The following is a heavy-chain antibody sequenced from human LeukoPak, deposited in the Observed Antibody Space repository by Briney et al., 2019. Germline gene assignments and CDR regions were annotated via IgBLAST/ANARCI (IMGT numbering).Heavy chain of an antibody. V-gene: IGHV1-2*02. CDR1: GYTFTGYY. CDR2: INPNSGGT. D-gene: IGHD3-22*01. Sequence: ASVKVSRKASGYTFTGYYMHWVRQAPGQGLEWMGWINPNSGGTNYAQKFQGRVTMTRDTPISTAYMELSRLRSDDTAVYYCARDPASVTDSSGYYLGFNWGQGTLVTASS. J-gene: IGHJ4*02. CDR3: ARDPASVTDSSGYYLGFN.